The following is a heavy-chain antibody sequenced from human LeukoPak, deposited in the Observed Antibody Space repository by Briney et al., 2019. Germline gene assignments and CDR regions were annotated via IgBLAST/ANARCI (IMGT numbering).Heavy chain of an antibody. D-gene: IGHD5-12*01. J-gene: IGHJ4*02. CDR1: GFTVNDAW. Sequence: GGSLRLSCAASGFTVNDAWMSWVRQAPGKGLEWVGGIKNSAGGGSTDYAAPVKGRFTISRDDSKNTLFLQMNSLKPEDTAVFYCASEDPWLPVKEITFWGQGTLVTVSS. CDR3: ASEDPWLPVKEITF. CDR2: IKNSAGGGST. V-gene: IGHV3-15*01.